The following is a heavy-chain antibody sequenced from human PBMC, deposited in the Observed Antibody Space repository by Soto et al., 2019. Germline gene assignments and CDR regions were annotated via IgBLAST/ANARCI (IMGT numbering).Heavy chain of an antibody. V-gene: IGHV3-30-3*01. D-gene: IGHD6-19*01. J-gene: IGHJ4*02. CDR3: VRDKSPYSSGWHNRHFDA. CDR1: GFTFSSYA. CDR2: ISYDGSNK. Sequence: GGSLRLSCAASGFTFSSYAMHWVRQAPGKGLEWVAVISYDGSNKYYADSVKGRFTISRDNSKTLYLQMNSLRAEDTAVYYCVRDKSPYSSGWHNRHFDAWGQGTLVTGS.